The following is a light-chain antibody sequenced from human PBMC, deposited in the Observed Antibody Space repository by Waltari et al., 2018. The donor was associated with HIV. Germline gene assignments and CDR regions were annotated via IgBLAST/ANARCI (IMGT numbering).Light chain of an antibody. Sequence: EIGMTQSPATLSVSPGERVTLSCRASQSISTDLARHQQKPGQAPRLLIYGASTRATGVPARFSGSGSGTEFTLTISSLQSEDFAVYFCQQYNTWPPYTFGQGTKLEVK. J-gene: IGKJ2*01. CDR1: QSISTD. V-gene: IGKV3-15*01. CDR2: GAS. CDR3: QQYNTWPPYT.